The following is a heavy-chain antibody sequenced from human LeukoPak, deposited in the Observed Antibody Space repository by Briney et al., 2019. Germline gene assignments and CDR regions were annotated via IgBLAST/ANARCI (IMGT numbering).Heavy chain of an antibody. V-gene: IGHV3-23*01. D-gene: IGHD3-22*01. CDR1: GFTFSSYA. CDR2: ISGSGGST. J-gene: IGHJ4*02. Sequence: GGSLRLSCAASGFTFSSYAMSWVRQAPGKGLEWVSAISGSGGSTYYADSVKGRFTISRDNSKNTLYLQMNSLRAEDTAVYYRARDYSSGYYYFDYWGQGTLVTVSS. CDR3: ARDYSSGYYYFDY.